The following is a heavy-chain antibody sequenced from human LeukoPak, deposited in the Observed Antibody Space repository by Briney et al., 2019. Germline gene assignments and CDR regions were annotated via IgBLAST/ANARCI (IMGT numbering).Heavy chain of an antibody. Sequence: GGSLRLSCAASGFTFSSYWMSWVRQAPGKGLEWVANIKQDGSEKYYVDSVKGRFTISRDNAKNSLYLQMNSLRAEDTAVYYCARFRWGYGDAFDIWGQGTMVTVSS. J-gene: IGHJ3*02. D-gene: IGHD5-12*01. CDR3: ARFRWGYGDAFDI. V-gene: IGHV3-7*03. CDR1: GFTFSSYW. CDR2: IKQDGSEK.